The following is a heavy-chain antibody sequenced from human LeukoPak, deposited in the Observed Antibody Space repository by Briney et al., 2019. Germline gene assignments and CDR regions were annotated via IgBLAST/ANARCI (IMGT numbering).Heavy chain of an antibody. CDR3: AKAHSSGWYGDDAFDI. CDR2: ISGSGGST. Sequence: GGSLRLSCAASEYTFSNAWMSWVRQAPGKGLEWVSAISGSGGSTYYADSVKGRFTISRDNSKNTLYLQMNSLRAEDTAVYYCAKAHSSGWYGDDAFDIWGQGTMVTVSS. D-gene: IGHD6-19*01. V-gene: IGHV3-23*01. J-gene: IGHJ3*02. CDR1: EYTFSNAW.